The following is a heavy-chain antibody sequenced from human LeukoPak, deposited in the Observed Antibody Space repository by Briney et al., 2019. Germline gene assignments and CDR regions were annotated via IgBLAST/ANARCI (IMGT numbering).Heavy chain of an antibody. D-gene: IGHD2-15*01. Sequence: PGGSLRLSCAASGFTFSSYAMSWVRQAPGKGLEWVSAISGSGGSTYYADSVKGRFTISRDNSKNTLYLQMNSLRAGDTAVYYCARSRMVVAAPFDYWGQGTLVTVSS. J-gene: IGHJ4*02. CDR2: ISGSGGST. CDR1: GFTFSSYA. CDR3: ARSRMVVAAPFDY. V-gene: IGHV3-23*01.